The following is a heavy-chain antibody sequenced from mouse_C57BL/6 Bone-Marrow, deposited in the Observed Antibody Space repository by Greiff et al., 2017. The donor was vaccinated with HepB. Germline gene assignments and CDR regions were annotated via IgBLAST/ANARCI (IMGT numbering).Heavy chain of an antibody. CDR1: GYTFTSYG. V-gene: IGHV1-81*01. CDR3: ARFLYKFAY. J-gene: IGHJ3*01. D-gene: IGHD1-3*01. CDR2: IYPRSGNT. Sequence: VQLVESGAELARPGASVKLSCKASGYTFTSYGISWVKQRTGQGLEWIGEIYPRSGNTYYNEKFKGKATLTADKSSSTAYMELRSLTSEDSAVYFCARFLYKFAYWGQGTLVTVSA.